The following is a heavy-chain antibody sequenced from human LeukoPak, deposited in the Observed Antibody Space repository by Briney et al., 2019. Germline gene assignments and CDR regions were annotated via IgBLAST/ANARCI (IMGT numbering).Heavy chain of an antibody. V-gene: IGHV4-59*01. CDR3: ARVASRTTVVIPYAFDI. CDR1: SGSINNYY. D-gene: IGHD4-23*01. Sequence: SETLSLTCTVSSGSINNYYWSWIRQPPGKRLEWIGFVNYSGSTNYKSSLKSRATISVDTSKNQFSLTLSSVTAADTAVYYCARVASRTTVVIPYAFDIWGQGTMVTVSS. J-gene: IGHJ3*02. CDR2: VNYSGST.